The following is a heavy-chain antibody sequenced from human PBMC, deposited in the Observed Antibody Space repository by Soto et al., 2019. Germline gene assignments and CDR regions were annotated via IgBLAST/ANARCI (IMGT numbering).Heavy chain of an antibody. CDR2: IWYDGTDN. CDR3: AKDRSSCMDAMDX. Sequence: GGSLRLSFAASGFAFSRYGMHWVRQAPDKGLEWVAFIWYDGTDNYYADSVKVRFTISIDNSKNTLYLQVDSLRVDDTAVYYCAKDRSSCMDAMDXWGQGTTVTVS. V-gene: IGHV3-30*02. D-gene: IGHD6-13*01. CDR1: GFAFSRYG. J-gene: IGHJ6*02.